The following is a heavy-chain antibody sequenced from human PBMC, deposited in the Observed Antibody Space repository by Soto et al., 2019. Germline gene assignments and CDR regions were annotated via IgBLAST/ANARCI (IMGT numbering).Heavy chain of an antibody. CDR2: IYSGGST. Sequence: EVQLVETGGGLIQPGGSLRLSCAASGFTVSSNYMSWVRRAPGKGLEWVSVIYSGGSTYYADSVKGRFTISRDNSKNTLYLQMNSLRAEDTAVYYCAREARYSSSWEGNYWGQGTLVTVSS. CDR1: GFTVSSNY. V-gene: IGHV3-53*02. J-gene: IGHJ4*02. D-gene: IGHD6-13*01. CDR3: AREARYSSSWEGNY.